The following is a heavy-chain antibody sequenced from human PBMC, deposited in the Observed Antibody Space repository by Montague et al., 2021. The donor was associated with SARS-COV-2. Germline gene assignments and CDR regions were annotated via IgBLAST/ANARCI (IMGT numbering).Heavy chain of an antibody. CDR2: IYYSGST. CDR3: ARQGDQLLLEYWFDP. J-gene: IGHJ5*02. Sequence: ETLSLTCTVSGGSINSSSYYWGWIRQPPGKGLEWIGSIYYSGSTXYNPSLKSRVTISVDTSKNQFSLKLSSVTAADTAVYYCARQGDQLLLEYWFDPWGQGTLVTVSS. D-gene: IGHD2-2*01. V-gene: IGHV4-39*01. CDR1: GGSINSSSYY.